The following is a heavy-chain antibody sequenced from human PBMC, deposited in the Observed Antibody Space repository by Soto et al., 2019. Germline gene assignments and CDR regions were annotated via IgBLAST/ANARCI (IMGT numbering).Heavy chain of an antibody. CDR2: IYWDDDK. D-gene: IGHD2-15*01. V-gene: IGHV2-5*02. J-gene: IGHJ4*02. Sequence: QITLKESGPTLVKPTQTLTLTCTFSGFSLSTSGVGVGWIRQPPGKALEWLALIYWDDDKRYSPSLKSRLTNPQDTPKNQVVLTMTNMDPGDTATYYCAHRPSYCSGGSCYSGFDYWGQGTLVTVSS. CDR3: AHRPSYCSGGSCYSGFDY. CDR1: GFSLSTSGVG.